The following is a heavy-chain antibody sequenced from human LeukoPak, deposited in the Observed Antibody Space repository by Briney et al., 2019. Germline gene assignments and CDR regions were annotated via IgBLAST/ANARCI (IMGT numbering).Heavy chain of an antibody. CDR2: INSDGSST. D-gene: IGHD6-13*01. Sequence: GGSLRPSCAASGFTFSSYWMHWVRQAPGKGLVWVSRINSDGSSTSYADSVKGRFTISRDNAKNTLYLQMNSLRAEDTAVYYCAIAAAGTLRLDYWGQGTLVTVSS. CDR3: AIAAAGTLRLDY. J-gene: IGHJ4*02. CDR1: GFTFSSYW. V-gene: IGHV3-74*01.